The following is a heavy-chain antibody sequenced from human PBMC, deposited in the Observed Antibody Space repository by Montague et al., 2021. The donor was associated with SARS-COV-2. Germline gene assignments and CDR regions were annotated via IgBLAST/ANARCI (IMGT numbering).Heavy chain of an antibody. Sequence: SETLSLTCAVYGGSFSGHSWTWIRQPPRKGLEWIGEINHSGGTNXNPSLKSRVTISVDTSKNQFPLKLSSLTAADTAVYYCARGLTDVTVILVFVGASLYFDSWGQGALVTVSS. J-gene: IGHJ4*02. CDR1: GGSFSGHS. CDR2: INHSGGT. CDR3: ARGLTDVTVILVFVGASLYFDS. D-gene: IGHD3-22*01. V-gene: IGHV4-34*01.